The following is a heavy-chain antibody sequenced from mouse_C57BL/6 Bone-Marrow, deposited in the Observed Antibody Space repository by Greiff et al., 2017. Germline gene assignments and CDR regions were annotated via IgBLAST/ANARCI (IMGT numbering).Heavy chain of an antibody. V-gene: IGHV1-59*01. D-gene: IGHD1-1*01. Sequence: QVQLQQPGAELVRPGTSVKLSCKASGYTFTSYWMHWVKQRPGQGLEWIGVIDPSDSYTNYNHKFKGKATLTVDTSSSTAYMQLSSLTSEDSAVYYGASCGSSRGWAMDYWGQGTSVTVSS. CDR1: GYTFTSYW. CDR2: IDPSDSYT. J-gene: IGHJ4*01. CDR3: ASCGSSRGWAMDY.